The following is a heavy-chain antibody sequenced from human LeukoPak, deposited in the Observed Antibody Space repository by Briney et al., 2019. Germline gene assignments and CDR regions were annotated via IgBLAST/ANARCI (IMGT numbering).Heavy chain of an antibody. V-gene: IGHV3-74*01. Sequence: STYYADSVKGRFTISRDNAKNTLYLQMNSLRAEDTAVYYCARDTYSETYYYDSSGYYFDYWGQGTLVTVSS. CDR3: ARDTYSETYYYDSSGYYFDY. D-gene: IGHD3-22*01. J-gene: IGHJ4*02. CDR2: ST.